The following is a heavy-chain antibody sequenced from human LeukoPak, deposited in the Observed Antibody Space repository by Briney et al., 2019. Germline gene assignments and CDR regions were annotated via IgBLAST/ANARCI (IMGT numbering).Heavy chain of an antibody. D-gene: IGHD6-13*01. V-gene: IGHV4-39*01. CDR1: GGSISSSSYY. J-gene: IGHJ4*02. CDR2: IYYSGST. Sequence: SETLSLTCTVSGGSISSSSYYWGWIRQPPGKGLEWIGSIYYSGSTYYNPSLKSRVTISVDTSKNQFSLKLSSVTAADTAVYYCARGIAAAGGFVPFDYWGQGTLVTVSS. CDR3: ARGIAAAGGFVPFDY.